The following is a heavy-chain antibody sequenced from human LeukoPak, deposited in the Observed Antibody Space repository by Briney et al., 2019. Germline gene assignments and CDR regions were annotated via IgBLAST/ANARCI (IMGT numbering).Heavy chain of an antibody. CDR1: GFTFSSYA. D-gene: IGHD1-26*01. V-gene: IGHV3-30-3*01. J-gene: IGHJ4*02. Sequence: TGGSLRLSCAASGFTFSSYAMHWVRQAPGKGLEWVAVISYDGSNKYYADSVKGRFTISRDNSKNTLYLQMNSLRAEDTAVYYYARDHAGATDGHYWGQGTLVTVSS. CDR2: ISYDGSNK. CDR3: ARDHAGATDGHY.